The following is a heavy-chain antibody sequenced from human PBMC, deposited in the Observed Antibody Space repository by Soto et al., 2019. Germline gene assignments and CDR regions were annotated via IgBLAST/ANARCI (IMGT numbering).Heavy chain of an antibody. CDR2: IFDGDNS. J-gene: IGHJ1*01. V-gene: IGHV3-53*01. CDR1: GFTVSSRRNY. Sequence: EVQLVESGGGLIQPGGSLRLSCVVSGFTVSSRRNYMSWVRQAPGKGLEWVSVIFDGDNSYYADSVKGRFTISRVNSKNTLYLQMNSLRAEDTAVYYCARGTAEYDSSGYPRSAWGRGTLVTVSS. D-gene: IGHD3-22*01. CDR3: ARGTAEYDSSGYPRSA.